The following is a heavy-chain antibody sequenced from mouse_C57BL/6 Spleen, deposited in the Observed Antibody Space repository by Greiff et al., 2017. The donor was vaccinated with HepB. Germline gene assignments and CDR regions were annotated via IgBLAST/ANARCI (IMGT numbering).Heavy chain of an antibody. Sequence: VQLQQSGPELVKPGASVKISCKASGYTFTDYYMNWVKQSHGKSLEWIGDINPNNGGTSYNQKFKGTATLTVATSASTAYMELRSLTSEESAVSYCASEYYYGSGSEFAYWGQGTLVTVSA. CDR1: GYTFTDYY. CDR3: ASEYYYGSGSEFAY. D-gene: IGHD1-1*01. V-gene: IGHV1-26*01. CDR2: INPNNGGT. J-gene: IGHJ3*01.